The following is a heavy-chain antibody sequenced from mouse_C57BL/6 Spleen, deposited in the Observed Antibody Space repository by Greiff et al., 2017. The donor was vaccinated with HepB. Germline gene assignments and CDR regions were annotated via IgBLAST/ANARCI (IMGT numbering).Heavy chain of an antibody. J-gene: IGHJ1*03. CDR3: ARTPEYYGSSYGYLDV. D-gene: IGHD1-1*01. CDR1: GYTFTDHT. V-gene: IGHV1-78*01. Sequence: VQLQQSDAELVKPGASVKISCKVSGYTFTDHTIHWMKQRPEQGLEWIGYIYPRDGSTKYNEKVKGKATLTADKSSSTASMQLNSLTSADSAVYVCARTPEYYGSSYGYLDVWGKGTTVTVSS. CDR2: IYPRDGST.